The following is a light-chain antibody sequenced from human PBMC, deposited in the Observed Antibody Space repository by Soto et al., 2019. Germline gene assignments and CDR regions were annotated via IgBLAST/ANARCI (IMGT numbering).Light chain of an antibody. Sequence: EIVLTQSPGTLSLSPGERATLSCRASQSVSSNYLAWYQQKPGQAPRLLIYGASSMATGSPDRFSGSGSGTDFTLTISRLEPEDFAVYYCQQYGSSPPYTFGQWTKLEIK. V-gene: IGKV3-20*01. CDR1: QSVSSNY. CDR2: GAS. CDR3: QQYGSSPPYT. J-gene: IGKJ2*01.